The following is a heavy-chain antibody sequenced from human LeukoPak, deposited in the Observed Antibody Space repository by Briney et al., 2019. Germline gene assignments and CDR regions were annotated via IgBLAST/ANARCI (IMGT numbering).Heavy chain of an antibody. Sequence: PGGSLRLSCAASGFTFSSYGMHWVRQAPGKGLEWVAVISYDGSNKYYADSVKGRFTISRDNSKNTLYLQMNSLRAEDTAVYYCAKLWPSLRLGEKNAPYYYYYYMDVWGKGTTVTVSS. V-gene: IGHV3-30*18. CDR1: GFTFSSYG. CDR3: AKLWPSLRLGEKNAPYYYYYYMDV. J-gene: IGHJ6*03. CDR2: ISYDGSNK. D-gene: IGHD3-16*01.